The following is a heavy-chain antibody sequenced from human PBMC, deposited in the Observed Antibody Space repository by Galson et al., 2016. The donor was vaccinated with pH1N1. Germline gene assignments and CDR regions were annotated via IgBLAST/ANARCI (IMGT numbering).Heavy chain of an antibody. D-gene: IGHD3-22*01. Sequence: SLRLSCAASGFTSNSYSMNWVRQAPGKGLEWVSSISSSSSYIYYADSAKGRFTISRDNAENSLYLQMNSLRAEDTAVYYCARVSGGYYDTSGYYYRWYFDLWGRGTLVTVSS. V-gene: IGHV3-21*01. CDR2: ISSSSSYI. J-gene: IGHJ2*01. CDR3: ARVSGGYYDTSGYYYRWYFDL. CDR1: GFTSNSYS.